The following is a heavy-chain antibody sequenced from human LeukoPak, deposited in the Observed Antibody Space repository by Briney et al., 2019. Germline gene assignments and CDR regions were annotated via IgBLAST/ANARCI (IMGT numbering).Heavy chain of an antibody. Sequence: ASVKVSCKASGYTFTSYYVHWVRQAPGQGLEWMGIINPSGGSTNYAQKLQGRLTMTRDTSISTAYMELSSLRSEDTAVYYCARDLVDNACDFWGQGTLVTVSS. CDR2: INPSGGST. D-gene: IGHD2-8*01. V-gene: IGHV1-46*04. CDR1: GYTFTSYY. CDR3: ARDLVDNACDF. J-gene: IGHJ4*02.